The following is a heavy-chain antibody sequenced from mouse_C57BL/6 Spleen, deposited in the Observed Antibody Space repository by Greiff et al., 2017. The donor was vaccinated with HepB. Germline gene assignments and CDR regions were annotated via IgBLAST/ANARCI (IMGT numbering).Heavy chain of an antibody. V-gene: IGHV2-2*01. CDR1: GFSLTSYG. CDR3: AREGITTVVGGFAY. Sequence: VQVVESGPGLVQPSQSLSITCTVSGFSLTSYGVHWVRQSPGKGLEWLGVIWSGGSTDYNAAFISRLSISKDNSKSQVFFKMNSLQADDTAIYYCAREGITTVVGGFAYWGQGTLVTVSA. CDR2: IWSGGST. J-gene: IGHJ3*01. D-gene: IGHD1-1*01.